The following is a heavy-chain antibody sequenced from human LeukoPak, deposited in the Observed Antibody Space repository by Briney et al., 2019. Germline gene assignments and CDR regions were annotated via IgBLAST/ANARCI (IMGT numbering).Heavy chain of an antibody. CDR1: GFRFDTYA. CDR3: AKEGDYYGSGSHRDAFDM. V-gene: IGHV3-23*01. CDR2: ISGSGEYS. Sequence: GGSLRLSCSASGFRFDTYAMNWVRQVPEKGLEWVSTISGSGEYSFYADSVKGRFTISRDNSKNTLYLQMNSLRPEDTALYYCAKEGDYYGSGSHRDAFDMWGQGTMVTVSS. D-gene: IGHD3-10*01. J-gene: IGHJ3*02.